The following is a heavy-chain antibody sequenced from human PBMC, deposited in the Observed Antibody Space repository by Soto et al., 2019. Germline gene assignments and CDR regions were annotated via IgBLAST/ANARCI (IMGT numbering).Heavy chain of an antibody. J-gene: IGHJ4*02. CDR3: ASPVQDITGTRIADY. CDR2: IYPGDSYT. CDR1: GSIFTNYW. V-gene: IGHV5-51*01. Sequence: GESLKISCEVSGSIFTNYWIGWVRQMPGKGLEWMGIIYPGDSYTRYSPSFQGQVTISADKSLSTAYLQWSSLKASDTAMYYCASPVQDITGTRIADYWGQGTLVTVSS. D-gene: IGHD1-20*01.